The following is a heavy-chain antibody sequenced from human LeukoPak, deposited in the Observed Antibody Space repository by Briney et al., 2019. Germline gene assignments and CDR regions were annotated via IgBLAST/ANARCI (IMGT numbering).Heavy chain of an antibody. D-gene: IGHD3-10*01. CDR2: ISSSGSTI. J-gene: IGHJ4*02. CDR3: ARDGFLPDY. CDR1: GFTFSHYS. V-gene: IGHV3-48*04. Sequence: PGGSLRLSCAGSGFTFSHYSMNWVRQAPGKGLEWVSYISSSGSTIYYADSVKGRFTISRDNAKNSLYLQMNSLRAEDTAVYYCARDGFLPDYWGQGTLVTVSS.